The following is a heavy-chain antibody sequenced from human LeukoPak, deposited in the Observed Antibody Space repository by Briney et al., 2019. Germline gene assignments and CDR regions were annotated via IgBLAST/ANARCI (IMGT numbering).Heavy chain of an antibody. CDR3: ARERYYDSSGYYTSYFDY. CDR1: GGSISSYY. D-gene: IGHD3-22*01. J-gene: IGHJ4*02. Sequence: PSETMSLTCTVSGGSISSYYWSWIRQPPGKGLEWIGYIYYSGSTNYNPSLKSRVTISVDTSKNQFSLKLSSVTAADTAVYYCARERYYDSSGYYTSYFDYWGQGTLVTVSS. CDR2: IYYSGST. V-gene: IGHV4-59*01.